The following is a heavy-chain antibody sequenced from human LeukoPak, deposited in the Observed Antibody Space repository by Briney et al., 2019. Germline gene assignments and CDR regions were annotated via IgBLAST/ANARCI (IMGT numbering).Heavy chain of an antibody. CDR1: GGSISSYY. D-gene: IGHD2-15*01. Sequence: SETLSLTCTVSGGSISSYYWSGIRQPPGKGLEWIGYIYYSGSTNYNPSLKSRVTISVDTSKNQFSLKLSSVTAADTAVYYCAREGYCSGGSCGIYFDYWGQGTLVTVSS. J-gene: IGHJ4*02. CDR3: AREGYCSGGSCGIYFDY. V-gene: IGHV4-59*01. CDR2: IYYSGST.